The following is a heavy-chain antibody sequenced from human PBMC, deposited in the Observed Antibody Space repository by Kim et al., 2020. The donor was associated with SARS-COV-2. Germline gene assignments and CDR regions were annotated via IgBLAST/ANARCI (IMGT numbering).Heavy chain of an antibody. D-gene: IGHD5-12*01. CDR2: IDSDGSST. J-gene: IGHJ4*02. Sequence: GGSLRLSCAASGFTFGAYWMHWVRQAPGKGLVWVSHIDSDGSSTNYADSLRGRFTISRDNAKNTLYLQMNSLRAEDTAVYYCVRGGGYNYRDFDYWGEGTLVTVSS. CDR1: GFTFGAYW. CDR3: VRGGGYNYRDFDY. V-gene: IGHV3-74*01.